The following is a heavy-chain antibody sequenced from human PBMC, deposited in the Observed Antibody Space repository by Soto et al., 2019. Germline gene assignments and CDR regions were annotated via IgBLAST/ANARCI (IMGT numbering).Heavy chain of an antibody. CDR3: ARLGGYCSSTKCYGGGDY. CDR1: GYSFTSYW. J-gene: IGHJ4*02. V-gene: IGHV5-51*01. Sequence: PGESLKISCKCSGYSFTSYWIGWVRQMPGKGLEWMGIIYPGDSDTRYSPSFQGQVTISADKSISTAYLQWSSLKASDTAMYYCARLGGYCSSTKCYGGGDYWGQGTLVTVSS. CDR2: IYPGDSDT. D-gene: IGHD2-2*01.